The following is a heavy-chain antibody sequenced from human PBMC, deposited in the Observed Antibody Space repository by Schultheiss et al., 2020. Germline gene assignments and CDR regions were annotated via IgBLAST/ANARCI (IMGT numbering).Heavy chain of an antibody. J-gene: IGHJ4*02. V-gene: IGHV3-23*01. CDR2: ISGSGGST. CDR3: AKSASGASCPDY. D-gene: IGHD2-15*01. Sequence: GGSLRLSCAASGFTFSDYYMSWVRQAPGKGLECVSCISGSGGSTYYADFVKGRFTISRDNSKNTLNLQMNSLRAEDTAVYYCAKSASGASCPDYWGQGTLVTVSS. CDR1: GFTFSDYY.